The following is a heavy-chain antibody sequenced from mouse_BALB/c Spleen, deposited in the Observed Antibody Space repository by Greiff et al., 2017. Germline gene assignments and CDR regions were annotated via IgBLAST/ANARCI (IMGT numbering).Heavy chain of an antibody. V-gene: IGHV14-4*02. Sequence: VQLQQPGAELVRSGASVKLSCTASGFNIKDYYMHWVKQRPEQGLEWIGWIDPENGDTEYAPKFQGKATMTADTSSNTAYLQLSSLTSEDTAVYYCNAQTARATFAYWGQGTLVTVSA. J-gene: IGHJ3*01. CDR1: GFNIKDYY. CDR2: IDPENGDT. CDR3: NAQTARATFAY. D-gene: IGHD3-2*01.